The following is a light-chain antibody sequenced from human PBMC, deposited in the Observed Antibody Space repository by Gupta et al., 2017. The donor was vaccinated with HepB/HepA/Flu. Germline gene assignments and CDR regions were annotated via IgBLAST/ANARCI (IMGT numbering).Light chain of an antibody. J-gene: IGKJ2*04. CDR2: DAS. CDR3: QQYDNPPPCS. CDR1: QDISNY. Sequence: DIQMTQSPSSLSAPVGDRVTITCQASQDISNYLYWYQQKPGKAPKLLIYDASNLETGVPSRFSGSGSGTDFTFPISSLQPEDIATYYCQQYDNPPPCSFGQGTKLEIK. V-gene: IGKV1-33*01.